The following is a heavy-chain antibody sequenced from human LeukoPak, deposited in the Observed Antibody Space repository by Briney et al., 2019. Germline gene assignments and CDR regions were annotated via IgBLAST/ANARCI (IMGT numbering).Heavy chain of an antibody. CDR1: GYTFTGYY. Sequence: ASVNVSCKASGYTFTGYYMHWVRQARGQGLEWMGWINPNRGGTNYAQKLQGRLTMTRETSISTAYMELSRLRSDDTAVYYCARGRAVARGDAFDIWGQGTMVTVSS. CDR3: ARGRAVARGDAFDI. V-gene: IGHV1-2*02. D-gene: IGHD6-19*01. J-gene: IGHJ3*02. CDR2: INPNRGGT.